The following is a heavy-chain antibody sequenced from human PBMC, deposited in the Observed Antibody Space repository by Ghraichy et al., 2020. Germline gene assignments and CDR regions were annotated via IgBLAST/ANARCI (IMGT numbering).Heavy chain of an antibody. D-gene: IGHD6-19*01. CDR2: ISYDGSNK. CDR3: AKEFVGSSGWYGYFDY. J-gene: IGHJ4*02. CDR1: GFTFSSYG. Sequence: GESLNISCAASGFTFSSYGMHWVRQAPGKGLEWVAVISYDGSNKYYADSVKGRFTISRDNSKNTLYLQMNSLRAEDTAVYYCAKEFVGSSGWYGYFDYWGQGTLVTVSS. V-gene: IGHV3-30*18.